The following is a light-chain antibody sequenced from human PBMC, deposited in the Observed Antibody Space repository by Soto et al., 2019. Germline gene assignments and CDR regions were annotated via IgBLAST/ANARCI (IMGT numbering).Light chain of an antibody. CDR3: QQYDTSPPMYT. J-gene: IGKJ2*01. Sequence: MVLTQSPGTLSLSPGESATLSCRASHSVDSTYLAWYQQKPDQSPRLLIYATATRAAGIPDRFSGSGSGTDFTLTISRLEPDDVAVYYCQQYDTSPPMYTFGQGTKVDIK. CDR2: ATA. V-gene: IGKV3-20*01. CDR1: HSVDSTY.